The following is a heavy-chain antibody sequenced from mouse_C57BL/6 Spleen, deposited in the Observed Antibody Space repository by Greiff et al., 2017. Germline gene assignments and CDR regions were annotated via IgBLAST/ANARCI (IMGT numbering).Heavy chain of an antibody. CDR1: GYTFTDYE. Sequence: VQLQQSGAELVRPGASVTLSCKASGYTFTDYEMHWVKQTPVHGLEWIGAIDPETGGTAYNQKFKGKAILTADKSSSTAYMELRSLTSEDSAVYYCTRSMRFPAWFAYWGQGTLVTVSA. D-gene: IGHD2-10*02. CDR3: TRSMRFPAWFAY. V-gene: IGHV1-15*01. CDR2: IDPETGGT. J-gene: IGHJ3*01.